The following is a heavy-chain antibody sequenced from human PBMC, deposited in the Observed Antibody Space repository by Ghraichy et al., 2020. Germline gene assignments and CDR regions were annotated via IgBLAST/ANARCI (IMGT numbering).Heavy chain of an antibody. J-gene: IGHJ3*02. CDR3: ARDRTVIEAVVDAFDI. D-gene: IGHD3-22*01. CDR1: GFTFSSYN. CDR2: ISSSSTYM. V-gene: IGHV3-21*01. Sequence: GGSLRLSCAASGFTFSSYNMNWVRQAPGKGLEWVSSISSSSTYMFYADSVKGRFTISRDNAKNSLSLQMNSLRAEDTAVYYCARDRTVIEAVVDAFDIWGRGTIVSVSS.